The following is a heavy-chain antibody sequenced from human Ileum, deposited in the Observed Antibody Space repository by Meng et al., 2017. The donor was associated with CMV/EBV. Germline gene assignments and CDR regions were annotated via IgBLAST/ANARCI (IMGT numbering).Heavy chain of an antibody. V-gene: IGHV3-30*04. CDR1: GFTFSSYA. CDR2: ISYDGSNK. J-gene: IGHJ4*02. CDR3: AKDRGNCSSTSCYYFDY. Sequence: GGSLRLSCAASGFTFSSYAMHWVRQAPGKGLEWVAVISYDGSNKYYADSVKGRFTISRDNSKNTLYLQMNSLRAEDTAVYYCAKDRGNCSSTSCYYFDYWGQGTLVTVSS. D-gene: IGHD2-2*01.